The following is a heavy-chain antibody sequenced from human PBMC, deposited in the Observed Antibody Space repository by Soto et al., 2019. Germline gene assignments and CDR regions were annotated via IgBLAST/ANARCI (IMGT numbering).Heavy chain of an antibody. D-gene: IGHD1-1*01. CDR1: AFAFRNYD. Sequence: PGGSLRLSCAASAFAFRNYDMHWVRQAPGQGLEWVASISFDGSNKYYAASVRGRFTISRDNSRNTLSLQMNSLRIEDTAVYYCANSGTHIVDYWGRGALVTVSS. J-gene: IGHJ4*02. CDR3: ANSGTHIVDY. CDR2: ISFDGSNK. V-gene: IGHV3-30-3*01.